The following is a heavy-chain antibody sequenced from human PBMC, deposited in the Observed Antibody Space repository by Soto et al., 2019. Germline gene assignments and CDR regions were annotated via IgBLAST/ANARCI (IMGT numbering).Heavy chain of an antibody. J-gene: IGHJ4*02. CDR2: IGASGAGT. CDR3: ALRKTGSYFDY. V-gene: IGHV3-23*01. CDR1: GFTFSSYA. Sequence: EVHLLESGGDLVQPGGSLRLSCAASGFTFSSYAMSWVRQAPGKGLEWVSAIGASGAGTYYPDSVKGRFTISRDNSKNTLHLQLNSLRAEDTAVYYCALRKTGSYFDYWGQGTLVTVSS. D-gene: IGHD1-26*01.